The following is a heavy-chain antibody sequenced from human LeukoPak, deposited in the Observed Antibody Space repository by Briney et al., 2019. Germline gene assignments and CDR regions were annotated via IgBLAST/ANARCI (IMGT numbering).Heavy chain of an antibody. CDR1: GGSISSYY. V-gene: IGHV4-59*12. Sequence: SETPSLTCTVSGGSISSYYWSWIRQPPGRGLEWIGYIYYSGSTNYNPSLKSRVTISVDTSKNQFSLKLSSVTAADTAVYYCARDDAFDIWGQGTMVTVS. CDR2: IYYSGST. J-gene: IGHJ3*02. CDR3: ARDDAFDI.